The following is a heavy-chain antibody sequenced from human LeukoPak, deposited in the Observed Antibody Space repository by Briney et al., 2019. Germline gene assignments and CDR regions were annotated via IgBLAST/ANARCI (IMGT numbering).Heavy chain of an antibody. CDR1: GGSFSGYY. V-gene: IGHV4-34*01. D-gene: IGHD2-15*01. CDR3: ARGYCSGGSCYFPQGNFDY. Sequence: SETLSLTCAVFGGSFSGYYWSWIRQPPGKGLEWIGEINHSGSTNYNPSLKSRVTISVDTSKNQFSLKLSSVTAADTAVYYCARGYCSGGSCYFPQGNFDYWGQGTLVTVSS. CDR2: INHSGST. J-gene: IGHJ4*02.